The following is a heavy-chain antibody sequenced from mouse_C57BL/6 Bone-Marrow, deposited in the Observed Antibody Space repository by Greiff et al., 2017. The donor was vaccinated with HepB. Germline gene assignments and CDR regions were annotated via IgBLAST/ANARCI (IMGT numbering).Heavy chain of an antibody. CDR1: GYTFTSYW. Sequence: QVQLQQPGAELVRPGSSVKLSCKASGYTFTSYWMDWVKQRPGQGLEWIGNIYPSDSETHYNQKFKDKATLTVDKSSSTAYMQLSSLTSEDSAVYYCATGGMDYDGYYLDYWGQGTTLTVSS. V-gene: IGHV1-61*01. D-gene: IGHD2-3*01. CDR3: ATGGMDYDGYYLDY. CDR2: IYPSDSET. J-gene: IGHJ2*01.